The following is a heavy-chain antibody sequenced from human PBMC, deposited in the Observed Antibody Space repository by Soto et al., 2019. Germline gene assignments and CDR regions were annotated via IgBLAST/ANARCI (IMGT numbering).Heavy chain of an antibody. V-gene: IGHV3-23*01. D-gene: IGHD6-13*01. CDR2: INPSGDST. CDR1: GFTFSGHG. CDR3: AKVDVSTAGSFDY. J-gene: IGHJ4*02. Sequence: GGSLRLSCVASGFTFSGHGLSWVRQAPGKGLEWVSTINPSGDSTFYADSVKGRFTISRDNSKHTVYLQMNSLSVGDTAVYLCAKVDVSTAGSFDYWGQGALVTVSS.